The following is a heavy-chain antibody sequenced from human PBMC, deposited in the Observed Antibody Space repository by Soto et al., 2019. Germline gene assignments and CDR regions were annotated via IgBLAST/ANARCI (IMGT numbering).Heavy chain of an antibody. CDR1: GFTFSSYA. V-gene: IGHV3-30-3*01. D-gene: IGHD4-4*01. CDR2: ISYDGIVK. CDR3: ARGHRMTTRGVEAFEI. J-gene: IGHJ3*02. Sequence: QVQLVESGGGVVQPGRSLRLSCAASGFTFSSYAMHWVRQAPGKGLEWVALISYDGIVKYYADSVKGRFTISRDNSNNTLYLQMNSLRPEDTALHYCARGHRMTTRGVEAFEIWGQGTMVTVSS.